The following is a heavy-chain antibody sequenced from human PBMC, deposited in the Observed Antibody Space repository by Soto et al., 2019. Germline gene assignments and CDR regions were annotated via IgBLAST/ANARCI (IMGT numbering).Heavy chain of an antibody. CDR2: IIPIFGTA. Sequence: QVQLVQSGAEVKKPGSSVKVSCKASGGTFSSYAISWVRQAPGQGLEWMGGIIPIFGTANYAQKFQGRVTITADESTSTAYMELSSLRSEDTAVYNCASGVVVVKDYYYYYGMDVWGQGTTVTVSS. D-gene: IGHD3-22*01. V-gene: IGHV1-69*01. CDR1: GGTFSSYA. CDR3: ASGVVVVKDYYYYYGMDV. J-gene: IGHJ6*02.